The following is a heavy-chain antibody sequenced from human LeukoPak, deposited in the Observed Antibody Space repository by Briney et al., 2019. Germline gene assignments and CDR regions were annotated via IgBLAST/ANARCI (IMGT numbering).Heavy chain of an antibody. J-gene: IGHJ4*02. CDR3: ARGTVTKRYFDY. CDR1: GGSISTNSYY. CDR2: ISYSGNT. Sequence: TSETLSLTCTVSGGSISTNSYYWGWIRQPPGKGLEWIGSISYSGNTYYNPSLKSRVTIFVDTSKNQFSLKLSSVTAADTAVYYCARGTVTKRYFDYWGQGTLVTVSS. D-gene: IGHD4-11*01. V-gene: IGHV4-39*01.